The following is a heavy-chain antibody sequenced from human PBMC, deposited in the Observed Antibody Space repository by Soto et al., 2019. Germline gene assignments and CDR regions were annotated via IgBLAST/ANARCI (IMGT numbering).Heavy chain of an antibody. CDR1: GYTFTGYY. J-gene: IGHJ2*01. CDR3: ARGIVVAHTNSDSGWYFDL. D-gene: IGHD3-22*01. CDR2: INPNSGGT. V-gene: IGHV1-2*02. Sequence: QVQLVQSGAEVKKPGASVKVSCKASGYTFTGYYMHWVRQAPGQGLEWMGWINPNSGGTNYAQKLQGRVTMTMDTYISTAYMELSSLRSDDTAVYYCARGIVVAHTNSDSGWYFDLWGRGTLVTVSS.